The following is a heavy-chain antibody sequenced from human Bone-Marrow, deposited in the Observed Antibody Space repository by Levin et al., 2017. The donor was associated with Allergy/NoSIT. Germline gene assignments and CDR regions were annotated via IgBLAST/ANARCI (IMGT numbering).Heavy chain of an antibody. Sequence: GGSLRLSCKASGSTFTSYDINWVRQAPGQGLEWMGWMNPNSGNTGYAQKFQGRVTMTRNTSISTADMELSCLRSEDTAVYYCARGVLRYFDWLLHDNWFDPWGQGTLVPVSS. CDR1: GSTFTSYD. CDR2: MNPNSGNT. V-gene: IGHV1-8*01. CDR3: ARGVLRYFDWLLHDNWFDP. D-gene: IGHD3-9*01. J-gene: IGHJ5*02.